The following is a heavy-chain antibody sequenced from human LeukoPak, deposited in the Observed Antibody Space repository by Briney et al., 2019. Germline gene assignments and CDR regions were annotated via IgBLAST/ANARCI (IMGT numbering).Heavy chain of an antibody. CDR1: GFTFSSYA. Sequence: GGSLRLSCSASGFTFSSYAMHWVRQAPGKGLEWVSYISSSGSTIYYADSVKGRFTISRDNAKNSLYLQMSSLRAEDAAVYYCARAGSYSYGVLFDYWGQGTLVTVSS. CDR3: ARAGSYSYGVLFDY. V-gene: IGHV3-48*03. D-gene: IGHD5-18*01. J-gene: IGHJ4*02. CDR2: ISSSGSTI.